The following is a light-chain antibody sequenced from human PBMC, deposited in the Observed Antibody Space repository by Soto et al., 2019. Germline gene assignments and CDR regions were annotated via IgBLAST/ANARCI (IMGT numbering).Light chain of an antibody. Sequence: DIVMTQSPDSLSVSLGERATTNCKSSQSVLSSSNNKSYLAWYQQKPGQPPRLLIYWASTRESGVPDRFSGSGCETDFTLTISSLQVEDVAVYYCQTYYRTPPAFGQGTRLEIK. J-gene: IGKJ5*01. CDR3: QTYYRTPPA. CDR2: WAS. V-gene: IGKV4-1*01. CDR1: QSVLSSSNNKSY.